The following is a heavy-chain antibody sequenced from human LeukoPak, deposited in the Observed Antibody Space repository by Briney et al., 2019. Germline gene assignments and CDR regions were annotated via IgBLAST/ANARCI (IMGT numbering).Heavy chain of an antibody. CDR1: GFTVSSNY. Sequence: GGSLRLSCVASGFTVSSNYMSWVRQAPGKGLEWVSVIYSGGSIDYADSVKGRFTISRDNSQNTVYLQMNSLRAEDTAVYYCARGGSWYDLDFWGQGTLVTVSS. CDR3: ARGGSWYDLDF. V-gene: IGHV3-66*01. J-gene: IGHJ4*02. D-gene: IGHD6-13*01. CDR2: IYSGGSI.